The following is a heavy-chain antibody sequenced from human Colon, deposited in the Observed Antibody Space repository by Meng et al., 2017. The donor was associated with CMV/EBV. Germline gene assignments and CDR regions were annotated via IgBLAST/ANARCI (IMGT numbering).Heavy chain of an antibody. CDR3: ARGYSGTSS. V-gene: IGHV3-66*01. J-gene: IGHJ4*02. CDR1: GFTVSSTH. D-gene: IGHD1-26*01. CDR2: IYSGGST. Sequence: QVGGSGGEWVRPGVSLRLSCAASGFTVSSTHMSWVRQAPGKGLEWVSVIYSGGSTFYADSVKGRFTITRDNSKNTLYLQMNSLSAEDTAVYYCARGYSGTSSWGQGTLVTVSS.